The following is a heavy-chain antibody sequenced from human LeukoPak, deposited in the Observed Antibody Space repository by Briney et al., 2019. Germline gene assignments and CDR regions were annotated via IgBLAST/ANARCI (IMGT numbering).Heavy chain of an antibody. D-gene: IGHD6-6*01. J-gene: IGHJ4*02. CDR2: INPNSGGT. CDR3: ARTGGYSSSYYFDY. CDR1: GYTFTGYY. Sequence: GASVKVSCKASGYTFTGYYMHWVRQAPGQGLEWMGWINPNSGGTNYAQKFQGRVTMTRDTSISTAYMELSRLRSDDTAVYYCARTGGYSSSYYFDYWGQGTLVTVSS. V-gene: IGHV1-2*02.